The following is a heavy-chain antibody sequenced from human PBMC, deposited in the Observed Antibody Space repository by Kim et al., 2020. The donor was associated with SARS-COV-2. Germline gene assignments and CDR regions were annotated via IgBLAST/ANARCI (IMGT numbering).Heavy chain of an antibody. Sequence: KSLERLGYIYYSGSTYNNPSRKSRVTISVDTSKTQFYLKLSSVTPPDTAVYYYARASQIYDILTGYYPNIWFEPWGQGTLVTVSS. D-gene: IGHD3-9*01. CDR2: IYYSGST. J-gene: IGHJ5*02. CDR3: ARASQIYDILTGYYPNIWFEP. V-gene: IGHV4-31*02.